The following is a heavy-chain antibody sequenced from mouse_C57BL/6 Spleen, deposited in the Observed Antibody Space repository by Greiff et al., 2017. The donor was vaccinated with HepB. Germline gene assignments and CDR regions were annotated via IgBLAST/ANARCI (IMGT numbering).Heavy chain of an antibody. CDR2: IDPEDGDT. D-gene: IGHD1-1*01. Sequence: VQLQQSGAELVRPGASVKLSCTASGFNIKDYYMHWVKQRPEQGLEWIGRIDPEDGDTEYAPKFQGKATMTADTSSNTAYLQLSSLTSEDTAVYYCTLGGSSYSFAYWGQGTLVTVSA. J-gene: IGHJ3*01. CDR1: GFNIKDYY. CDR3: TLGGSSYSFAY. V-gene: IGHV14-1*01.